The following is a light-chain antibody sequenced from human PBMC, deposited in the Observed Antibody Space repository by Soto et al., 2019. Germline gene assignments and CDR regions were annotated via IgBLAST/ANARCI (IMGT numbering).Light chain of an antibody. CDR2: DAS. J-gene: IGKJ4*01. CDR3: QHGSNWPPLT. V-gene: IGKV3-11*01. Sequence: EIVLTQSPATLSLSRVERATLSCRASQCVSSYLAWYQQKPGQAPRLLIYDASNRATGIPARFSGSGSGTDYPLTISSLGPEDSAVYECQHGSNWPPLTFGGGNKVEIK. CDR1: QCVSSY.